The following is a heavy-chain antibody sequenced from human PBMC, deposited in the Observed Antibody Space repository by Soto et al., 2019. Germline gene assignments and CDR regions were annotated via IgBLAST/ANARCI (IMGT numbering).Heavy chain of an antibody. J-gene: IGHJ4*02. V-gene: IGHV3-30*18. Sequence: MRLSCAASGFTFSSYGMHWVRQAPGKGLEWVAVISYDGSNKYYADSVKGRFTISRDNSKNTLYLQMNSLRAEDTAVYYCAKEFMIVAPPDEYYFDYWGQGTLVTVSS. CDR2: ISYDGSNK. CDR1: GFTFSSYG. CDR3: AKEFMIVAPPDEYYFDY. D-gene: IGHD3-22*01.